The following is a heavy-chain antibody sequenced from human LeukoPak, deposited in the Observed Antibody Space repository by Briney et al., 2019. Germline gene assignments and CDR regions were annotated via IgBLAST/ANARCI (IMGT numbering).Heavy chain of an antibody. CDR1: GGSISSYY. CDR3: ASGWSREQQLVDYFDY. J-gene: IGHJ4*02. Sequence: PSETLSLTCTVSGGSISSYYWSWIRQPPGKGLKWIGYIYYSGSTNYNPSLKSRVTISVDTSKNQFSLKLSSVTAADTAVYYCASGWSREQQLVDYFDYWGQGTLVTVSS. V-gene: IGHV4-59*01. CDR2: IYYSGST. D-gene: IGHD6-13*01.